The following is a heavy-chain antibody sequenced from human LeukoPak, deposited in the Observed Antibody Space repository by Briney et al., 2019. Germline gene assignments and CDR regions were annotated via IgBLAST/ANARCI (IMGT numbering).Heavy chain of an antibody. D-gene: IGHD3-3*01. V-gene: IGHV3-21*01. Sequence: GGSLRLSCAASGFTFGSYSMNWVRQAPGKGLEWVSSISSSSSYIYYADSVKGRFTTSRDNAKNSLYLQMNSLRAEDTAVYYCARVGGQRYYDFWSGSYYFDYWGQGTLVTVSS. CDR1: GFTFGSYS. CDR2: ISSSSSYI. CDR3: ARVGGQRYYDFWSGSYYFDY. J-gene: IGHJ4*02.